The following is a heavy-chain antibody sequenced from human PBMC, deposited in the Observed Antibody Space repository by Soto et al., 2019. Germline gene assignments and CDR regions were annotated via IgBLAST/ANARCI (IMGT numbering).Heavy chain of an antibody. V-gene: IGHV5-51*01. CDR3: ARQSYGYAYYYAMDV. CDR1: GYSFTSYW. J-gene: IGHJ6*02. D-gene: IGHD5-18*01. Sequence: GESLKISCKGSGYSFTSYWIGWVRQMPGKGLEWMGIIYPGDSDTRYSPSFQGQVTISADKTISTAYLQWSSLKASDTAMYYCARQSYGYAYYYAMDVWGQGTTVTVSS. CDR2: IYPGDSDT.